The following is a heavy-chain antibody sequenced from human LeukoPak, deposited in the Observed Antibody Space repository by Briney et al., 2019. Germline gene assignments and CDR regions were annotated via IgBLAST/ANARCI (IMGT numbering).Heavy chain of an antibody. V-gene: IGHV3-11*03. J-gene: IGHJ4*02. CDR1: GFTFSDYY. D-gene: IGHD3-10*01. Sequence: GGSLRLSCAASGFTFSDYYMGWIRQAPGKGLQWISYISGGSDDVNYAASVKGRFTISRDNAENSLYLQMNSLRAEDTAVYYCATGSQIREADYWGQGTLVTVSS. CDR3: ATGSQIREADY. CDR2: ISGGSDDV.